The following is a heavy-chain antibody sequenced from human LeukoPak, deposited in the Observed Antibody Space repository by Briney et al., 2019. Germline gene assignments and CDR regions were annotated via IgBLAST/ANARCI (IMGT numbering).Heavy chain of an antibody. CDR3: AKDTEPGDYYVQIDY. D-gene: IGHD3-10*02. V-gene: IGHV3-30*04. J-gene: IGHJ4*02. Sequence: GGSLRLSCAASGFTFSSYAMHWVRQAPGKGLEWVAVISYDGSNKYYADSVKGRFTISRDNSKNTLYLQMNSLRAEDTAVYYCAKDTEPGDYYVQIDYWGQGTLVTVSS. CDR2: ISYDGSNK. CDR1: GFTFSSYA.